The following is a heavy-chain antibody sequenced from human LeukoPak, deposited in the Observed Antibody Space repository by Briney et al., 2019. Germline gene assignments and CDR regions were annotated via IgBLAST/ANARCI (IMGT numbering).Heavy chain of an antibody. J-gene: IGHJ5*01. CDR1: GFTVSSNY. Sequence: GGSLRLSCVASGFTVSSNYMSWVRQAPGKGPEWVSIIYSVGSTYYTDSVEGRFTISRDNSKNTLYLQMNSLRREDTAVYYCARDRIGWFDYWGQGTLVTVSS. CDR2: IYSVGST. V-gene: IGHV3-66*02. D-gene: IGHD3-3*02. CDR3: ARDRIGWFDY.